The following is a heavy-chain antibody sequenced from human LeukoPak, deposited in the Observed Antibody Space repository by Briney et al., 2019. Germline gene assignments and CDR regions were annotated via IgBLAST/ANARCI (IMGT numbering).Heavy chain of an antibody. D-gene: IGHD3-9*01. CDR2: INPNSGGT. V-gene: IGHV1-2*02. CDR1: GYTFTGYY. CDR3: ARNDILTGYYGGRGYYYYMDV. J-gene: IGHJ6*03. Sequence: GASVTVFCKASGYTFTGYYMHWVRQAPGQGLEWMGWINPNSGGTNYAQKFQGRVTMTRDTSISTAYMALSRLRSDDTAVYYCARNDILTGYYGGRGYYYYMDVWGKGTTVTVSS.